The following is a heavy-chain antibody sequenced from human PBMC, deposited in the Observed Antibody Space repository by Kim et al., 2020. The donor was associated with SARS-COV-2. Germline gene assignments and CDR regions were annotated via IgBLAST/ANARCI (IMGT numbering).Heavy chain of an antibody. CDR2: ISYDGSNK. CDR1: GFTFSSYA. J-gene: IGHJ4*02. CDR3: ARGGGYNGPFDY. D-gene: IGHD5-12*01. Sequence: GGSLRLSCAASGFTFSSYAMHWVRQAPVKGLEWVAVISYDGSNKYYADSVKGRFTISRDNSKNTLYLQMNSLRAEDTAVYYCARGGGYNGPFDYCGQGTLVTVSS. V-gene: IGHV3-30*04.